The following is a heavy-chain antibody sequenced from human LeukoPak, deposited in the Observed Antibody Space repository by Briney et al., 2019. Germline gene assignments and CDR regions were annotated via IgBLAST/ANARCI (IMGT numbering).Heavy chain of an antibody. J-gene: IGHJ4*02. D-gene: IGHD3-16*01. CDR2: ISSSSSTI. V-gene: IGHV3-11*01. Sequence: GGSLRLSCAASRFTFTDYCMSWIRQAPGKGLEWVSYISSSSSTIYYADSVKGRFTISRDNAKKTLYLQMNSLRAEDKAVYYCARTYDYVWGTPRPSFDYWGQGTLVTVSS. CDR3: ARTYDYVWGTPRPSFDY. CDR1: RFTFTDYC.